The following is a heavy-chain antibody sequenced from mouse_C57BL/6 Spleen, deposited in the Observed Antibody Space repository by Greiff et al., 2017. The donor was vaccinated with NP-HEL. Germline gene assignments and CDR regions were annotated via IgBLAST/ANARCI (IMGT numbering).Heavy chain of an antibody. CDR1: GFSLTSYG. J-gene: IGHJ3*01. V-gene: IGHV2-5*01. Sequence: QVQLKQSGPGLVQPSHCLSITCTVSGFSLTSYGVHWVRQSPGKGLEWLGVIWRGGSTDYNAAFMSRLSITKDNPKSQVFFKMNSLQADDTAIYYCATTLANWDPFAYWGQGTLVTVSA. CDR2: IWRGGST. CDR3: ATTLANWDPFAY. D-gene: IGHD4-1*01.